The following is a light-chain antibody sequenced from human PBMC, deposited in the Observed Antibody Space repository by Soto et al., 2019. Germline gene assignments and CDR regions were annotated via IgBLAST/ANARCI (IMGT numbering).Light chain of an antibody. CDR1: EDISKF. J-gene: IGKJ5*01. Sequence: DIQMTQSPASLFASVVDRVTITCQASEDISKFLNWYQQKPGKAPKVLIYDASNLQSGVPSRFSGSGSGTDFTLTISSLQPEDFATYYCQQSYSTPITFGQGTRLEIK. CDR2: DAS. V-gene: IGKV1-39*01. CDR3: QQSYSTPIT.